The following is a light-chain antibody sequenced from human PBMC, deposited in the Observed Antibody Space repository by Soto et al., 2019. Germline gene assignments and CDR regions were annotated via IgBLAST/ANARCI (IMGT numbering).Light chain of an antibody. V-gene: IGLV7-43*01. CDR1: TGAVTSGYY. CDR2: STN. Sequence: QTVVTQEPSLTVSPGGTGTLTCASSTGAVTSGYYPSWFQQKPGQAPRALIYSTNSKHSWTPARFSGSLLGGKAALTLSGVQPEDEAEYYRLLYFGGARVFGGGTKLTVL. CDR3: LLYFGGARV. J-gene: IGLJ2*01.